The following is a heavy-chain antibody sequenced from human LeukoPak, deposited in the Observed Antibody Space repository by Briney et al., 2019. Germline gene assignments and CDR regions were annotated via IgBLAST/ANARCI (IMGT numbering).Heavy chain of an antibody. D-gene: IGHD3-3*01. CDR1: GFTFSSYG. V-gene: IGHV3-33*01. CDR2: IWYDGSNK. CDR3: ARDSPNYDFWSGYDAFDI. J-gene: IGHJ3*02. Sequence: PGRSLRLSCAASGFTFSSYGMHWVRQAPGKGLEWVAVIWYDGSNKYYADSVKGRFTISRDNSKNTLYLQMNGLRAEDTAVYYCARDSPNYDFWSGYDAFDIWGQGTMVTVSS.